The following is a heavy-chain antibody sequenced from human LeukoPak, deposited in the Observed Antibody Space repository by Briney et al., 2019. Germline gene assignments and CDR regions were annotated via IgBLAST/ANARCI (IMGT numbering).Heavy chain of an antibody. J-gene: IGHJ4*02. V-gene: IGHV3-7*01. CDR3: VSFYETY. D-gene: IGHD2/OR15-2a*01. Sequence: GGSLRLSCVASGFSFNNYRMTWVRQAPGKGLEWVANIKQDGSEKQYVDSVKGRFTISKDNAKNTVYLQMNSLRAEDTAVYYCVSFYETYWGRGTLVTVSS. CDR2: IKQDGSEK. CDR1: GFSFNNYR.